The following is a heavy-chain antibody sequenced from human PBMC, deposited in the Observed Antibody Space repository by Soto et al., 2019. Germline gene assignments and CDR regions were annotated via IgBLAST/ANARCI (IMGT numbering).Heavy chain of an antibody. D-gene: IGHD6-13*01. CDR3: RRSSRYSTDV. CDR1: GESIRSCSY. J-gene: IGHJ6*02. CDR2: IYSTGNN. V-gene: IGHV4-38-2*02. Sequence: PSETLSLTCTVPGESIRSCSYCGWFRQPPGKGLEWIGSIYSTGNNYYNQSLNSQVTISVDTSKHQFSFNVISVTAADTAVYYCRRSSRYSTDVWGQRTTVSFSS.